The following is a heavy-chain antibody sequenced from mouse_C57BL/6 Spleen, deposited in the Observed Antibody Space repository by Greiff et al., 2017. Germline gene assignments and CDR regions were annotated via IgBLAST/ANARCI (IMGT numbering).Heavy chain of an antibody. CDR3: ARDRGSGDVDY. D-gene: IGHD1-1*02. J-gene: IGHJ2*02. CDR2: INYDGSST. CDR1: GFTFSDYY. V-gene: IGHV5-16*01. Sequence: VESEGGLVQPGSSMKLSCTASGFTFSDYYMAWVRQVPEKGLEWVANINYDGSSTYYLDSLKSRFIISRDNAKNILYLQMSSLKAEDTATYYCARDRGSGDVDYWGQGTSLTVSS.